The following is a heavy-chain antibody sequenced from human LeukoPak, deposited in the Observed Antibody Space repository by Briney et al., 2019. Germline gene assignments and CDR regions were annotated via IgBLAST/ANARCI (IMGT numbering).Heavy chain of an antibody. CDR3: AKDQALDY. Sequence: GGSLRLSCAASELTPSTHGIQWVRQAPGKGLEWVAVISYDGSNKYYADSVKGRFTISRDNSKNTLYLQMNSLRAEDTAVYYCAKDQALDYWGQGTLVTVSS. CDR1: ELTPSTHG. CDR2: ISYDGSNK. J-gene: IGHJ4*02. V-gene: IGHV3-30*18.